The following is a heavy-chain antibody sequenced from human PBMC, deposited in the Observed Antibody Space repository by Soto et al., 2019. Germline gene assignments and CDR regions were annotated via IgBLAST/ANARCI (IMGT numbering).Heavy chain of an antibody. Sequence: QVQLVESGGGVVQPGRSLRLSCAASGFTFRSYGMHWVRQAPGKGLEWVAAISYDERNKFYTDSVKGRFTISRDNSKNPLYLQMSSLKSEDTAVYYCAKDEGSSRPFDHWGQGTLVTVSS. CDR1: GFTFRSYG. J-gene: IGHJ4*02. CDR3: AKDEGSSRPFDH. CDR2: ISYDERNK. V-gene: IGHV3-30*18. D-gene: IGHD6-6*01.